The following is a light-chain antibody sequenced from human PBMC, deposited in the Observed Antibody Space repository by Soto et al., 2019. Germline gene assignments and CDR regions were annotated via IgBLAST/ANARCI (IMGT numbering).Light chain of an antibody. CDR1: QSISSW. CDR2: KAS. CDR3: QQYNTYST. V-gene: IGKV1-5*03. J-gene: IGKJ5*01. Sequence: DIQMTQSPSTLSASVGDRVTIICRASQSISSWLAWYQQKPGKAPKLLISKASNLDSGVPSRFSGSGSGTEFTLTISSLQPDDFATYYCQQYNTYSTFGQGTRLEIK.